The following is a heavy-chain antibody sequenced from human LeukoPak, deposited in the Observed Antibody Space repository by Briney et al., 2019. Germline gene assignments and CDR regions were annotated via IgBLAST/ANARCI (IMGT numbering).Heavy chain of an antibody. V-gene: IGHV4-34*01. Sequence: PSETLSLTCAVYGGSFSGYYWSWIRQPPGKGLEWIGEINHSGSTNYNPSLKSRVTISVDTSKNQFSLKLSSVTAADTAVYYCARGYESAIYCYMDVWGKGTTVTVSS. D-gene: IGHD5-12*01. CDR2: INHSGST. CDR3: ARGYESAIYCYMDV. CDR1: GGSFSGYY. J-gene: IGHJ6*03.